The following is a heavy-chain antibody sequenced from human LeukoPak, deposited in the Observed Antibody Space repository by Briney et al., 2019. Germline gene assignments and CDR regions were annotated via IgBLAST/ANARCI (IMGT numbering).Heavy chain of an antibody. CDR3: ARGPTRYCSGGSCYLRGYFDL. V-gene: IGHV4-34*01. Sequence: RPSETLSLTCAVYGGSFSDYYWSWIRQPPGKGLEWVGEINHSGSTNYNPSLKSRVTISVDTSKNQFSLKLSSVTAADTAVYYCARGPTRYCSGGSCYLRGYFDLWGRGTLVTVSS. CDR2: INHSGST. J-gene: IGHJ2*01. D-gene: IGHD2-15*01. CDR1: GGSFSDYY.